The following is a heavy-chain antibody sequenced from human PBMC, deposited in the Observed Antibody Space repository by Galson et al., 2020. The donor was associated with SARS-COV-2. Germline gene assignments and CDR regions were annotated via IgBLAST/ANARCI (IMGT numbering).Heavy chain of an antibody. D-gene: IGHD6-13*01. CDR3: ARDKYSSSWRGGYYYCYGMDV. Sequence: GESLKISCAASGFTFNSYAIHWVRQAPGKGLEWVAVISYDGSNKNYAASVMGRFTISRDNSKNTLYLQMNSLRAEDTAVYYCARDKYSSSWRGGYYYCYGMDVCGQGTTVTVTS. CDR1: GFTFNSYA. CDR2: ISYDGSNK. J-gene: IGHJ6*02. V-gene: IGHV3-30*04.